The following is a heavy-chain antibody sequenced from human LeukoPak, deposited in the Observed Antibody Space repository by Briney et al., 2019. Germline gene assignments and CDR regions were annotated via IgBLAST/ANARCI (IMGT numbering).Heavy chain of an antibody. J-gene: IGHJ4*02. D-gene: IGHD3-10*01. CDR1: GYTFTGYY. CDR2: INPNSGGT. V-gene: IGHV1-2*02. CDR3: ARGKGYYGSGSYYNGPTFDY. Sequence: GASVKVSRKASGYTFTGYYMHWVRQAPGQGLEWMGWINPNSGGTNYAQKFQGRVTMTRDTSISTAYMELSRLRSDDTAVYYCARGKGYYGSGSYYNGPTFDYWGQGTLVTVSS.